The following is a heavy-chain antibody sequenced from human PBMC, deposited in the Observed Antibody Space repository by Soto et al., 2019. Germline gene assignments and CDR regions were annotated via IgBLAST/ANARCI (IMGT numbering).Heavy chain of an antibody. D-gene: IGHD7-27*01. CDR1: GASISSSSFY. J-gene: IGHJ5*02. CDR2: IYYDGST. CDR3: AVTGTYNWFDP. V-gene: IGHV4-39*01. Sequence: SETLSLTCTVSGASISSSSFYWGWIRQPPGKGLESIANIYYDGSTYYNPSLKSRVTISFDTSKNQFSLKLSSVTAADTAVYYCAVTGTYNWFDPWGQGTLVTVSS.